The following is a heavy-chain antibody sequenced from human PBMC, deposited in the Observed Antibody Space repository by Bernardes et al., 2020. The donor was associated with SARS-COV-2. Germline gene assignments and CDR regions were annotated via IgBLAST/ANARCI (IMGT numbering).Heavy chain of an antibody. D-gene: IGHD1-26*01. J-gene: IGHJ6*02. V-gene: IGHV3-30*18. CDR1: GFTLNNFG. Sequence: GGSLRLSCAASGFTLNNFGIHWVRQAPGKGLEWVSLISYEGSKEFYADFVRGRFTISRNNSKRAVYLQMNSLGPEDTAVYYCAKRKQIFHLSEWDVGMDVWGQGTKVTVS. CDR2: ISYEGSKE. CDR3: AKRKQIFHLSEWDVGMDV.